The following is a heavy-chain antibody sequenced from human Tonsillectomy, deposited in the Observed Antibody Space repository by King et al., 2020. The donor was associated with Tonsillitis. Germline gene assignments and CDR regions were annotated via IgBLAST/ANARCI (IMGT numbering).Heavy chain of an antibody. Sequence: VQLVESGGGVVQPGRSLRLSCAASGFSFSTSGMHWVRQAPGKGLEWVAHISYDGSTKYYGDSVKGRFTISRDNFKNTLYLEMTSLKAEDTAVYYCAKDLTGGDNSYYYMDVWGKGTTVTVSS. J-gene: IGHJ6*03. CDR3: AKDLTGGDNSYYYMDV. D-gene: IGHD7-27*01. CDR2: ISYDGSTK. V-gene: IGHV3-30*18. CDR1: GFSFSTSG.